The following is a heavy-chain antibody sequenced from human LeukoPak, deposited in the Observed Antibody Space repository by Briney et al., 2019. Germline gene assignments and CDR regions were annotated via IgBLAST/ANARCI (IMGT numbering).Heavy chain of an antibody. CDR3: ARVGYSYVINDWSRTGLGAYPTKYYYHMDV. V-gene: IGHV4-34*01. CDR1: GGSFSGYY. Sequence: PSETLSLTCAVYGGSFSGYYWSWIRQPPGKGLEWIGEINHSGSTNYNPSLKSRVTISGDTSKNQFSLKLSSVTAANTAVYFCARVGYSYVINDWSRTGLGAYPTKYYYHMDVWGKGTTVTVSS. D-gene: IGHD5-18*01. J-gene: IGHJ6*03. CDR2: INHSGST.